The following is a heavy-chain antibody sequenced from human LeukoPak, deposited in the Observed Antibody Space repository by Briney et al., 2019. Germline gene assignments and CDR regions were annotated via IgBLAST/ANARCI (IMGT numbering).Heavy chain of an antibody. D-gene: IGHD3-10*01. V-gene: IGHV3-21*01. J-gene: IGHJ6*02. Sequence: PGGSLRLSCAASGFTFSSYSMNWVRQAPGKGLEWVSSISSSSSYIYYADSVKGRFTISRDNAKNSLYLQMNSLRAEDTAVYYCARVERYGSGSYPYYYYYGMDVWGQGTTLTVSS. CDR1: GFTFSSYS. CDR2: ISSSSSYI. CDR3: ARVERYGSGSYPYYYYYGMDV.